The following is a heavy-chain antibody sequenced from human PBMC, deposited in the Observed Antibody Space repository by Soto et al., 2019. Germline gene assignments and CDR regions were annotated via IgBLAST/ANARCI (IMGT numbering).Heavy chain of an antibody. D-gene: IGHD2-21*01. CDR2: ISDSGDST. CDR1: GFTFSNYA. J-gene: IGHJ4*02. V-gene: IGHV3-23*01. CDR3: ARSTASWPYYYDY. Sequence: GGSLRLSCAASGFTFSNYAMSWVRQAPGKGLEWVSAISDSGDSTYYADSMKGRFTISRDNSKSTLYLQVNSLRAEDTAVYYCARSTASWPYYYDYWGQGTLVTVSS.